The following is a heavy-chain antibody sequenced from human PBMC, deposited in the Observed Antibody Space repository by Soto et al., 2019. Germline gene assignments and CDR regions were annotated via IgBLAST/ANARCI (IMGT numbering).Heavy chain of an antibody. D-gene: IGHD5-18*01. CDR2: IYYDGNA. V-gene: IGHV4-30-4*01. CDR3: ARRLRDTSKFYKWLAP. Sequence: SETLSLTCTFSVVAIYTSEDYLSLIRQSPEKGLEWIVNIYYDGNAYPTPSLRSSVVAPIDTSKNQFSLMLTSVTAADTDVYYCARRLRDTSKFYKWLAPWGNGIMVNVSS. CDR1: VVAIYTSEDY. J-gene: IGHJ3*01.